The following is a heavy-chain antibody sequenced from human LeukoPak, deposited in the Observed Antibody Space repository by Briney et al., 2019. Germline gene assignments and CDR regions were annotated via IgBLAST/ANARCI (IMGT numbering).Heavy chain of an antibody. J-gene: IGHJ4*02. CDR3: ATPNYVSGNYY. V-gene: IGHV3-66*01. CDR2: IYSGGST. CDR1: GFTVSSNY. D-gene: IGHD3-10*01. Sequence: PGGSLRLSCAASGFTVSSNYMSWVRQAPGKGLEWVSVIYSGGSTYYADSVKGRFTISRDNSKNTLYLQMNSLRADDTAVYYCATPNYVSGNYYGGQGTLVTVSS.